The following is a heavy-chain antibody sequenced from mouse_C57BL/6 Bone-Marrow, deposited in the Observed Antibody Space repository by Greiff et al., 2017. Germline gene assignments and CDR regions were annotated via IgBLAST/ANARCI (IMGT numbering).Heavy chain of an antibody. CDR2: IVPSDSYT. J-gene: IGHJ2*01. Sequence: VQLQESGAELVMPGASVKLSCKASGYTFTSYWMHWVKQRPGQSLEWFGEIVPSDSYTNYNQKFKGKSTLTVDNSSSTAYMQHSSLTSGDSAVYYCARGDYDDWGQGTTLTVSS. CDR1: GYTFTSYW. V-gene: IGHV1-69*01. D-gene: IGHD2-4*01. CDR3: ARGDYDD.